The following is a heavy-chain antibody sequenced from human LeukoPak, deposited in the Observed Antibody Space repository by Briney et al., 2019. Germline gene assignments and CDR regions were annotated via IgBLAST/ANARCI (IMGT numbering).Heavy chain of an antibody. V-gene: IGHV1-2*02. CDR1: GYTFTGYY. CDR3: ARGFKRTPTCSGGSCYFDY. Sequence: ASVKVSCKASGYTFTGYYMHWVRQAPGQGLEWMGWINPNSGGTNYAQKFQGRVTMTRNTSISTAYMELSSLRSEDTAVYYCARGFKRTPTCSGGSCYFDYWGQGTLVTVSS. J-gene: IGHJ4*02. CDR2: INPNSGGT. D-gene: IGHD2-15*01.